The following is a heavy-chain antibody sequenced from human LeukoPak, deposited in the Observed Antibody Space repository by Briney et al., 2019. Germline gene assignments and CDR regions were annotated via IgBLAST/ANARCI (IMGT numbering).Heavy chain of an antibody. J-gene: IGHJ5*02. CDR1: GYTFTSYY. Sequence: GASVKVSCKASGYTFTSYYMHWVRQAPGQGLEWMGITNPSGGSTSYAQKFQGRVTMTRDTSTSTVYMELSSLRSEDTAVYYCARGRIAAAGTDLNWFDPWGQGTLVTVPS. V-gene: IGHV1-46*01. D-gene: IGHD6-13*01. CDR2: TNPSGGST. CDR3: ARGRIAAAGTDLNWFDP.